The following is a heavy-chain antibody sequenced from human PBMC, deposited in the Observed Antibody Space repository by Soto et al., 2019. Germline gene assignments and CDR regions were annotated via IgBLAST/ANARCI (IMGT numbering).Heavy chain of an antibody. CDR2: VYYGGST. Sequence: SETLSLTCTVSGGSISSSSYYWGWIRQPPGKGLEWIGNVYYGGSTYYNPSLKSRVTISVETSKSQFSLKLSSVTAADTAVYYCAGGDYYHSSGYYFYYYTMNVWGQGTTVTVSS. V-gene: IGHV4-39*01. CDR3: AGGDYYHSSGYYFYYYTMNV. J-gene: IGHJ6*02. CDR1: GGSISSSSYY. D-gene: IGHD3-22*01.